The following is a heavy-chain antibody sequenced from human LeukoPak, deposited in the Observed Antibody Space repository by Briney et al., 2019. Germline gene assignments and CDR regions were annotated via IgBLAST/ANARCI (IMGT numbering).Heavy chain of an antibody. J-gene: IGHJ5*02. D-gene: IGHD3/OR15-3a*01. Sequence: GGSLRLSCTTSGFTFSNYAISWVRQAPGKGLDWVSAITTGGITYYGDSVKGRFTISRDNSKNTLYLQMNSLRAEDTAVYYCVRQEDFSRQDYHCGQGTLVTVSA. CDR1: GFTFSNYA. CDR2: ITTGGIT. CDR3: VRQEDFSRQDYH. V-gene: IGHV3-23*01.